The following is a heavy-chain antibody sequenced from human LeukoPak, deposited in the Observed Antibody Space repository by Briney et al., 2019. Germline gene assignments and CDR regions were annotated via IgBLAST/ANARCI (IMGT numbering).Heavy chain of an antibody. CDR1: GFTFSNYG. J-gene: IGHJ4*02. V-gene: IGHV3-23*01. Sequence: PGGSLRLSCAASGFTFSNYGMTWVRQAPGKGLEWVSEISPSGDGTYYADSVEGRFTISRDNSKNALYLQLNSLRAEDAAIYYCATRDQSGWSFFDNWGQGTLVTVSS. CDR2: ISPSGDGT. CDR3: ATRDQSGWSFFDN. D-gene: IGHD6-19*01.